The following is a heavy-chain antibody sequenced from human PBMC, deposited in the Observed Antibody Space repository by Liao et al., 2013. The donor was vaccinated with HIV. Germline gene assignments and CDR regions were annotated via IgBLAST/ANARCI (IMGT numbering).Heavy chain of an antibody. V-gene: IGHV4-61*02. CDR1: GGSISSGSYY. CDR2: IYTSGST. D-gene: IGHD3-3*01. J-gene: IGHJ1*01. Sequence: QVQLQESGPGLVKPSQTLSLTCTVSGGSISSGSYYWSWIRQPAGKGLEWIGRIYTSGSTNYNPSLKSRVTISVDTSKNQFSLKLTSVTAADTAIYYCARGLRWRDYYLGDWSLGTQVTVSS. CDR3: ARGLRWRDYYLGD.